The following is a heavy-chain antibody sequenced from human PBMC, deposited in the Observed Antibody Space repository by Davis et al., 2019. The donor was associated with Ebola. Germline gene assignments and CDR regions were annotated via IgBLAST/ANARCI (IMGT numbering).Heavy chain of an antibody. D-gene: IGHD3-9*01. J-gene: IGHJ4*02. V-gene: IGHV4-30-2*01. CDR2: VYHDGST. Sequence: MPSETLSLTCAVSGGSIDTGGYSWTWIRQPPGKGLEWIGYVYHDGSTYYNPSLKSRITISIDKSKNDFSLRLTSVTAADTAVYYCAREATILAYFDSWGQGTLVTVSS. CDR3: AREATILAYFDS. CDR1: GGSIDTGGYS.